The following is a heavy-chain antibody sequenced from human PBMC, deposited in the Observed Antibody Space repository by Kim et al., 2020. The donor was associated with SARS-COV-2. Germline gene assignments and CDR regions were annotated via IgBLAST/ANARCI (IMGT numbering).Heavy chain of an antibody. D-gene: IGHD3-22*01. J-gene: IGHJ4*02. CDR2: IYYSGST. Sequence: SETLSLTCTVSGGSISSYYWSWIRQPPGKGLEWIGYIYYSGSTNYNPSLKSRVTISVDTSKNQFSLKLSSVTAADTAVYYCARVDYYGIFDYWGQGTLVTVSS. CDR1: GGSISSYY. CDR3: ARVDYYGIFDY. V-gene: IGHV4-59*01.